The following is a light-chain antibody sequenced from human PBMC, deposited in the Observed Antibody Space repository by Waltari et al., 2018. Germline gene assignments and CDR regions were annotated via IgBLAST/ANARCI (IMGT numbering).Light chain of an antibody. CDR3: QSYDTNNQV. J-gene: IGLJ2*01. CDR1: SGNIASNF. Sequence: NFMLTQPHSVSESPGETVTISCTRSSGNIASNFVQWYQLRPGTAPTTVIYEDDQRPSGVPSLFPGSIDSSSNSSSPTISGLKTEDEADYYCQSYDTNNQVFGGGTKLTVL. V-gene: IGLV6-57*03. CDR2: EDD.